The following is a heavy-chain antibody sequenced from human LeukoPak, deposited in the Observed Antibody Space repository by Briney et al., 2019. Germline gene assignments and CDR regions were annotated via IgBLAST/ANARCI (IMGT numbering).Heavy chain of an antibody. CDR3: ARELYSNYHIDDY. V-gene: IGHV1-2*02. CDR2: INPNSGGT. D-gene: IGHD4-11*01. CDR1: GYTFTGYY. Sequence: ASVKVSCKASGYTFTGYYMHWVRQAPGQGLEWMGWINPNSGGTNYAQKFQGRVTMTRDTSISTAYMELSRLRSDDTAVYYCARELYSNYHIDDYWGQGTLVTVSS. J-gene: IGHJ4*02.